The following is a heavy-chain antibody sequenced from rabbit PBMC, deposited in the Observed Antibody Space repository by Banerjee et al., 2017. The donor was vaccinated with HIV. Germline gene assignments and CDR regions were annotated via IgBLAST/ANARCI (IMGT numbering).Heavy chain of an antibody. CDR2: IAGSSSGFT. Sequence: QSLEESGGGLVQPEGSLALTCKASGFSFSSNDYICWVRQAPGKGLEWISCIAGSSSGFTYYASWAKGRFTISKTSSTTVTLQMTRLTAADTATYFCARDLPGVIGWNFGWWGQGTLVTVS. J-gene: IGHJ6*01. V-gene: IGHV1S40*01. D-gene: IGHD4-1*01. CDR3: ARDLPGVIGWNFGW. CDR1: GFSFSSNDY.